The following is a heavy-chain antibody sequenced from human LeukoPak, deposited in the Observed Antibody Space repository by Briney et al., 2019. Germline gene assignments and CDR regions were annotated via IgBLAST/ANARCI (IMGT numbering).Heavy chain of an antibody. CDR1: GYTFTGYY. J-gene: IGHJ4*02. D-gene: IGHD6-13*01. CDR3: ARDRVRSSPKYYFDY. CDR2: INPNSGGT. Sequence: GASVKVSCKASGYTFTGYYMHWVRQAPGQGLEWMGWINPNSGGTNYAQKFQGRVTMTRDTSISTAYMELSRLRSDDTAVYYCARDRVRSSPKYYFDYWGQGTLVTVSS. V-gene: IGHV1-2*02.